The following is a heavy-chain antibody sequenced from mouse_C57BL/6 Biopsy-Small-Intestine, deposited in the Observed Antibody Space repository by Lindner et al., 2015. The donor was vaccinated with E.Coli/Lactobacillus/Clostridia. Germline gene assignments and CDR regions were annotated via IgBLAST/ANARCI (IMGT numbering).Heavy chain of an antibody. CDR2: INPYNGGT. J-gene: IGHJ2*01. V-gene: IGHV1-19*01. CDR3: ARTQLGLGYFDY. CDR1: GYTFTDYY. D-gene: IGHD4-1*02. Sequence: VQLQESGPVLVKPGASVKMSCKASGYTFTDYYMNWVKQSHGKSLEWIGVINPYNGGTSYNQKFKGKATLTVDKSSNTAYMELNSLTSEDSAVYYCARTQLGLGYFDYWGQGTTLTVSS.